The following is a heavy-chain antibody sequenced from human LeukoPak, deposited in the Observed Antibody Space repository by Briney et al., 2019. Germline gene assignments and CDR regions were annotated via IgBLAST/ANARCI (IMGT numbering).Heavy chain of an antibody. V-gene: IGHV3-48*03. CDR3: ASLTIPSGWRDYYYYMDV. CDR1: GFTFSSYE. Sequence: PGGSLRLSCAASGFTFSSYEMNLVRQPPERGLEWGSYFSSVGGTIYNADSVKGRFTSSRENATNSLCLQLTSLRAEDTAVYYCASLTIPSGWRDYYYYMDVWGKGTTVTVSS. D-gene: IGHD6-19*01. CDR2: FSSVGGTI. J-gene: IGHJ6*03.